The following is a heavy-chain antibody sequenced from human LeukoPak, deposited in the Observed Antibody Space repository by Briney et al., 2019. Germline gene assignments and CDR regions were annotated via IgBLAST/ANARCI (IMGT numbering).Heavy chain of an antibody. J-gene: IGHJ4*02. V-gene: IGHV3-33*06. Sequence: GGSLRLSCAASGFTFSSYGMHWVRQAPGKGLEWVAVIWHDGSNKYYADSVKGRFTISRDNSKNTLYLQMNSLRAEDTAVYYCAKPRSGWYKEFAFDYWGQGTLVTVSS. CDR2: IWHDGSNK. CDR1: GFTFSSYG. D-gene: IGHD6-19*01. CDR3: AKPRSGWYKEFAFDY.